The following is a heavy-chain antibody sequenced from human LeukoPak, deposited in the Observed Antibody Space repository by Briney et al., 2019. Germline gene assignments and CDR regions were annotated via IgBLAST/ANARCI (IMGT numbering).Heavy chain of an antibody. CDR1: GFTFSSYS. J-gene: IGHJ4*02. CDR3: VRETLLDY. CDR2: ISSGSSTI. Sequence: PGGSLRLSCAASGFTFSSYSMNWVRQAPGKGLEWVSYISSGSSTISYADSVKGRFTISRDNAKNSLYLQMNSLRAEDTAVYYCVRETLLDYWGQGTLVTVSS. V-gene: IGHV3-48*01.